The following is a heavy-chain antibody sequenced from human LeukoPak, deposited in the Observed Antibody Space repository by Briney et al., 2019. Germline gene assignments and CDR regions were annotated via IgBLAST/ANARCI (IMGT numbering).Heavy chain of an antibody. Sequence: SETLSLTCTASGDSISGYYYTWIRQPTQKDLEWIGYVHDTGSTNYNPSFKSRVTISLDTSKNQFSLKLSSVTAADTAVYYCARMSCSRTTCSLNYWGQGILVTVSS. CDR2: VHDTGST. CDR1: GDSISGYY. CDR3: ARMSCSRTTCSLNY. J-gene: IGHJ4*02. D-gene: IGHD2-2*01. V-gene: IGHV4-4*08.